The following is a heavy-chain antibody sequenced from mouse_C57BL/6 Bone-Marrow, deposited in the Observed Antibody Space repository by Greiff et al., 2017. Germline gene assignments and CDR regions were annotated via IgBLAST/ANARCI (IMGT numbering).Heavy chain of an antibody. CDR2: IYPGDGGT. D-gene: IGHD1-1*01. CDR1: GYAFSSSW. V-gene: IGHV1-82*01. Sequence: QVQLQQSGPELVKPGASVKISCKASGYAFSSSWMNWVKQRPGKGLEWIGRIYPGDGGTNYNGKFKGKATLTADKSSSTAYMQLSSLTSEGSAVYVGARLIYYYGSSYDYWGQGTTLTVSS. J-gene: IGHJ2*01. CDR3: ARLIYYYGSSYDY.